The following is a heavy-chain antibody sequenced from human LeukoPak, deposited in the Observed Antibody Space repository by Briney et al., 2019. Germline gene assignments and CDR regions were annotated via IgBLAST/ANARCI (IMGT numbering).Heavy chain of an antibody. CDR2: IHYSGST. Sequence: SETLSLTCTVSGGSISSYYWSWIRQPPGRGLEWIGYIHYSGSTKYNPSLKSRVSISLDMSKNQFSLKVNSVTAADTAVYYCARVASSGWSGGPFEYWGQGTLVTVSS. D-gene: IGHD6-19*01. J-gene: IGHJ4*02. V-gene: IGHV4-59*01. CDR1: GGSISSYY. CDR3: ARVASSGWSGGPFEY.